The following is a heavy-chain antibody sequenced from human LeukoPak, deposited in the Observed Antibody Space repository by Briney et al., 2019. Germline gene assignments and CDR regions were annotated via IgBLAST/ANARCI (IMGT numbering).Heavy chain of an antibody. D-gene: IGHD3-22*01. CDR3: ASGMYYYDSSGYFDY. V-gene: IGHV3-48*03. CDR2: INSSGSTI. Sequence: GGSLRLSCAASGFTFSSYEMNWVRQAPGKGLEWVSYINSSGSTIYYADSVKGRFTISRDNAKNSLYQQMNSLRAEDTAVYYCASGMYYYDSSGYFDYWGQGTLVTVSS. J-gene: IGHJ4*02. CDR1: GFTFSSYE.